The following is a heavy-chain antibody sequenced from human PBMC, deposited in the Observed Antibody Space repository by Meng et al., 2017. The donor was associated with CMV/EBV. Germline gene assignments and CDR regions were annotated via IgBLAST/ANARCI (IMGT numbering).Heavy chain of an antibody. CDR3: AGQNVAAAAGTVFDY. D-gene: IGHD6-13*01. CDR1: GGSISSSSYY. J-gene: IGHJ4*02. V-gene: IGHV4-39*07. Sequence: GSLRLSCTVSGGSISSSSYYWGWIRQPPGKGLEWIGSIYYSGSTYYNPSLKSRVTISVDTSKNQFSLKLSSVTAADTAVYYCAGQNVAAAAGTVFDYWGQGTLVTVSS. CDR2: IYYSGST.